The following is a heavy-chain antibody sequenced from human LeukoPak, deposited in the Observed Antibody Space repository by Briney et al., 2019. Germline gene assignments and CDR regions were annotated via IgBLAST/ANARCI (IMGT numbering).Heavy chain of an antibody. J-gene: IGHJ4*02. CDR3: AKEDY. Sequence: PGGSLRLSCAASGFTFDDYAMHWVRQAPGKGLEWVSGISWNSGSIGYADSVKGRFTISRDNAKNSLYLQMNSLRAEDTALYYCAKEDYWGQGTLVTVS. V-gene: IGHV3-9*01. CDR1: GFTFDDYA. CDR2: ISWNSGSI.